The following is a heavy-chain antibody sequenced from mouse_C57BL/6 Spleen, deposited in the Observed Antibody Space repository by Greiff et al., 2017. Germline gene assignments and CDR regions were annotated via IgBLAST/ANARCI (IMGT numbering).Heavy chain of an antibody. Sequence: QVQLQQSGPELVKPGASVKISCKASGYAFSSSWMNWVKQRPGKGLEWIGRIYPGDGDTNYNGKFKGKATLTADKSSSTAYMQPSSLTSEDSAVYFCAYPFAYWGQGTLVTVSA. CDR1: GYAFSSSW. CDR3: AYPFAY. V-gene: IGHV1-82*01. J-gene: IGHJ3*01. CDR2: IYPGDGDT. D-gene: IGHD5-5*01.